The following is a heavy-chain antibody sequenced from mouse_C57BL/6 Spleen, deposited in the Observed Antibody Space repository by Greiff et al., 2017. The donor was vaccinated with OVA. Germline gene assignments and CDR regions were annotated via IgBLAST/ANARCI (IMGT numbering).Heavy chain of an antibody. D-gene: IGHD1-1*01. J-gene: IGHJ2*01. CDR2: ISYDGSN. CDR3: ARDYGSSYYFDY. Sequence: EESGPGLVKPSQSLSLTCSVTGYSITSGYYWNWIRQFPGNKLEWMGYISYDGSNNYNPSLKNRISITRDTSKNQFFLKLNSVTTEDTATYYCARDYGSSYYFDYWGQGTTLTVSS. V-gene: IGHV3-6*01. CDR1: GYSITSGYY.